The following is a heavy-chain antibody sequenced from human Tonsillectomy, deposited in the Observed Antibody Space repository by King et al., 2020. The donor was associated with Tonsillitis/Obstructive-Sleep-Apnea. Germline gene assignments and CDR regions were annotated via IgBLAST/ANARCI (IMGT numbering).Heavy chain of an antibody. J-gene: IGHJ6*03. D-gene: IGHD2-15*01. Sequence: QLVQSGAEVKKPGSSVKVSCMASGGTFSTYAISWVRQAPGQGLEWMGGIIPIFGTTDYAQKFQGRVTITAVESTSTAYMELSSLRSEDTAVYYCVRDRDGYWSGGVTCPTRYYYYYMDVWGKGTTVTVSS. CDR3: VRDRDGYWSGGVTCPTRYYYYYMDV. CDR1: GGTFSTYA. V-gene: IGHV1-69*01. CDR2: IIPIFGTT.